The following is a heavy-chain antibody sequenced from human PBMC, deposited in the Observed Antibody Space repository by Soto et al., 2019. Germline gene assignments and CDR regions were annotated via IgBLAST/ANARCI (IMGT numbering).Heavy chain of an antibody. D-gene: IGHD4-17*01. Sequence: QVQLQQWGAGLLKPSETLSLTCAVYGGSFSGYYWSWIRQPPGKGLEWIGEINHSGSTNYNPSLQRRVTISVDTSRNQVSLKLISVTAADTAVYYCARGRRTAVTIDYWGQGTLVTVSS. J-gene: IGHJ4*02. V-gene: IGHV4-34*01. CDR2: INHSGST. CDR1: GGSFSGYY. CDR3: ARGRRTAVTIDY.